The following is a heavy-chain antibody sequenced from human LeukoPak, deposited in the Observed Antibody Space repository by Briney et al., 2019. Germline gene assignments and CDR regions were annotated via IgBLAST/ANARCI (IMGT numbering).Heavy chain of an antibody. V-gene: IGHV3-74*01. CDR1: GFTFSSYW. CDR2: INSDGSST. D-gene: IGHD5-12*01. J-gene: IGHJ4*02. CDR3: AKDLRVATLPDY. Sequence: PGGSLRLSCAASGFTFSSYWMHWVRQAPGKGLVWVSRINSDGSSTSYADSVKGRFTISRDNSKNTLYMQMNSLRAEDTSVYYCAKDLRVATLPDYWGQGTLVTVSS.